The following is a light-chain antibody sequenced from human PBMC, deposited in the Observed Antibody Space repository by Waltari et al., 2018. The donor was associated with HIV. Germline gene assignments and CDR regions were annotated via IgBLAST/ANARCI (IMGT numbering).Light chain of an antibody. CDR1: QTIFYSSKNKND. CDR3: QQYYSNPPT. Sequence: DIVMTQSPDSLALSLGEGATIKCKSSQTIFYSSKNKNDLAWYQQKPGQPPTLLIFWASTRDSWVPARCSGSGSGTDFTLTISNLQSEDVAIYFCQQYYSNPPTFGQGTKVEVK. V-gene: IGKV4-1*01. CDR2: WAS. J-gene: IGKJ1*01.